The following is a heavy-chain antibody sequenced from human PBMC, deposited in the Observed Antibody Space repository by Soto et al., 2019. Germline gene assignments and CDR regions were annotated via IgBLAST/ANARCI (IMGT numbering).Heavy chain of an antibody. D-gene: IGHD6-13*01. Sequence: QLQLQESGPGLVKPSETLSLTCTVSGGSISSSGYYWGWIRQPPGKGLEWIGSIYYSGSTYYNPSLKSRVTISVDTSKNQFSLKLSSVTAADTAVYYCAEGWSSSSFSQWGQGTLVTVSS. V-gene: IGHV4-39*01. J-gene: IGHJ4*02. CDR3: AEGWSSSSFSQ. CDR1: GGSISSSGYY. CDR2: IYYSGST.